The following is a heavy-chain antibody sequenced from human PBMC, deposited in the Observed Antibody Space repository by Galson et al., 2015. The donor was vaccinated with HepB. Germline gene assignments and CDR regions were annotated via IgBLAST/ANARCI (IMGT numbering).Heavy chain of an antibody. Sequence: SVKVSCKASGYTFTSYGISWVRQAPGQGLEWMGWISAYNGNTNYAQKLQGRVTMTTDTSTSTAYMELSRLRSDDTAVYYCARDLGDIVVVPAAIHGLFDYWGQGTLVTVSS. CDR1: GYTFTSYG. D-gene: IGHD2-2*02. J-gene: IGHJ4*02. CDR2: ISAYNGNT. V-gene: IGHV1-18*01. CDR3: ARDLGDIVVVPAAIHGLFDY.